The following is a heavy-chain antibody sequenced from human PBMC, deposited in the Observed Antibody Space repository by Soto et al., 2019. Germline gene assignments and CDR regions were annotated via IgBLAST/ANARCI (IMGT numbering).Heavy chain of an antibody. CDR2: FIPIFGTA. V-gene: IGHV1-69*01. CDR1: GGTFTTYA. Sequence: QVQLVQSGAEVKKPGSSVKVSCKASGGTFTTYAISWVRQAPGQGLEWMGGFIPIFGTANYAQKFQGRVTINADESTSTAYMELSSLRSEDTAVYYCARDLIAARRRVFYYYGMDVWGQGTTVTVSS. J-gene: IGHJ6*02. D-gene: IGHD6-6*01. CDR3: ARDLIAARRRVFYYYGMDV.